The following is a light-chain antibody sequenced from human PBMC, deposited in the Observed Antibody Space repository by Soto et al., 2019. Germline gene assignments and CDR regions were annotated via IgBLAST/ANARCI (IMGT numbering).Light chain of an antibody. V-gene: IGLV2-14*03. CDR1: SSDVGGFNY. Sequence: QSALAQPASVSGSPGQSITISCTGTSSDVGGFNYVSWYQQYPGKAPKLLIYDVSNRPSGVSNRFSGSKSGNTASLTISGLQAEDEADYYCSSYTSNNTHVFGTGTKVTVL. CDR3: SSYTSNNTHV. J-gene: IGLJ1*01. CDR2: DVS.